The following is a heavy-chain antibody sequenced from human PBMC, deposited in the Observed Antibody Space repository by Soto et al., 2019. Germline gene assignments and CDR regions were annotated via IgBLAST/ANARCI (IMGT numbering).Heavy chain of an antibody. Sequence: VQLVESGGGVVQPGRSLRLSCAASGFTFSSYGMHWVRQAPGKGLEWVAVIWYDGSNKYYADSVKGRFTISRDNSKNTLYLQMNSLRAEDTAVYYCAREEDSSSWYYFDYWGQGTLVTVSS. J-gene: IGHJ4*02. V-gene: IGHV3-33*01. CDR3: AREEDSSSWYYFDY. CDR2: IWYDGSNK. D-gene: IGHD6-13*01. CDR1: GFTFSSYG.